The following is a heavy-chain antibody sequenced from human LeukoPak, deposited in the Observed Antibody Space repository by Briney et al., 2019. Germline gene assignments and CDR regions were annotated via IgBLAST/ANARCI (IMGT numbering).Heavy chain of an antibody. CDR2: IYTSGRA. CDR3: AGGLAMVRGAPVDY. D-gene: IGHD3-10*01. CDR1: GASISGGSHY. J-gene: IGHJ4*02. Sequence: SETLSLTCSVSGASISGGSHYWRWIRQPAAEGLQWIVRIYTSGRADYNPSLQSRVTILLDTSKNQFSLKLSSVTAADTAVYYCAGGLAMVRGAPVDYWGQGTLVTVSS. V-gene: IGHV4-61*02.